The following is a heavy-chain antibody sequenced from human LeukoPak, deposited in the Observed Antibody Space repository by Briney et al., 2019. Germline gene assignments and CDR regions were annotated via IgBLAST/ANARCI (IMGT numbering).Heavy chain of an antibody. CDR3: AKIGYCGGDCGFDY. Sequence: GGSLRLSCAASGFTSDDYAMHWVRQAPGKGLEWVSLISGDGGSTYYADSVKGRFTISRDNSKNSLYLQMNSLRTEDTALYYCAKIGYCGGDCGFDYWGQGTLVTVSS. CDR2: ISGDGGST. J-gene: IGHJ4*02. D-gene: IGHD2-21*02. V-gene: IGHV3-43*02. CDR1: GFTSDDYA.